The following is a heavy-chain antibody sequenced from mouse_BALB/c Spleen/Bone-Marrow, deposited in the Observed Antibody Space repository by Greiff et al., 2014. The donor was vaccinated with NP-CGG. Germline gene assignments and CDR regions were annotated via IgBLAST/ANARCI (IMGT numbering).Heavy chain of an antibody. CDR2: IRLKSNNYAT. CDR1: GFTFSNYW. V-gene: IGHV6-6*02. J-gene: IGHJ3*01. CDR3: TTGFAY. Sequence: DVQLVESGGGLVQPGGSMKLSCVASGFTFSNYWMNWVRQSPERGLDWVAEIRLKSNNYATHYAESVKGRFTISRDDSKSSVYLQMNNLRAEDTGIYYCTTGFAYWGQGTLVTVSA.